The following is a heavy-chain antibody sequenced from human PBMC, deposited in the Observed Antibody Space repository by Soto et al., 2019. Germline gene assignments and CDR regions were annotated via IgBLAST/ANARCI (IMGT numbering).Heavy chain of an antibody. CDR2: IIPIFGTA. Sequence: QVQLVQSGAEVQKPGSSVKVSCKASGGTFSSYAISWVLQATGRGREWMGGIIPIFGTANYAQKCQGRVTITADESTSTAYMELSSLRSEDTAVYYCARAALYGSCSYYVYYFDYWGQGTLVTVSS. J-gene: IGHJ4*02. CDR1: GGTFSSYA. D-gene: IGHD3-10*01. CDR3: ARAALYGSCSYYVYYFDY. V-gene: IGHV1-69*01.